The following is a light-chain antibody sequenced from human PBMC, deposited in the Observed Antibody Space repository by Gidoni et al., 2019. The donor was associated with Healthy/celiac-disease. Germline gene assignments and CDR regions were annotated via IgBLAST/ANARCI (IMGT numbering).Light chain of an antibody. CDR1: QSVLYSSNNKNY. CDR3: QQYYSTSST. V-gene: IGKV4-1*01. J-gene: IGKJ4*01. CDR2: WAS. Sequence: DIVMTQSPDSLAVSLGERATIHCKSSQSVLYSSNNKNYLAWYQQKPGQPPKLLIYWASTRESGVPDRFSGSGSGTDFTLTISSLQAEDVAVYYCQQYYSTSSTFGGGTKVEIK.